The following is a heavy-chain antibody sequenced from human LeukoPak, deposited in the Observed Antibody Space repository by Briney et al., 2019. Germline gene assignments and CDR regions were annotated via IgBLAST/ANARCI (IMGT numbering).Heavy chain of an antibody. CDR3: TTDYGSSISSYYYYGMDV. CDR1: GFTFSNAW. J-gene: IGHJ6*02. Sequence: GGSLRLSCAASGFTFSNAWMNWVRQAPGKGLEWVGRIKSKTDGGTTDYAAPVKGRFTISRDDSKNTLYLQMNSLKTEDTAVYYCTTDYGSSISSYYYYGMDVWGQGTTVTVSS. CDR2: IKSKTDGGTT. V-gene: IGHV3-15*07. D-gene: IGHD2-21*01.